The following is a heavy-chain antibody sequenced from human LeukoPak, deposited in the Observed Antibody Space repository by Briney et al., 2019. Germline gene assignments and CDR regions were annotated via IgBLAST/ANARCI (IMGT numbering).Heavy chain of an antibody. Sequence: GGSLRLSCAASGFTFSSYNMNWVRQAPGKGLEWVSSISYTSRARYYADSVKGRFTISRDNFKDSLYLQMDSLRGEDTAVYYCARAYCSSTSCFGWGQGTLVTVSS. CDR2: ISYTSRAR. CDR3: ARAYCSSTSCFG. CDR1: GFTFSSYN. D-gene: IGHD2-2*01. V-gene: IGHV3-48*01. J-gene: IGHJ4*02.